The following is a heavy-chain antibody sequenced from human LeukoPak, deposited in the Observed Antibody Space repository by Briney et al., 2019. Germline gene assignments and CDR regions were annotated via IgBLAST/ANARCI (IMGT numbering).Heavy chain of an antibody. Sequence: GGSLRLSCVASGFTFYSYGMSWVRQAPGKGLEWVSGISGSGGNTNYADSVKGRFTISRDNSKNTLYLQMNSLRAEDTAVYYCAKRPTGEAKNWFDPWGQGTQVTVSS. CDR1: GFTFYSYG. V-gene: IGHV3-23*01. CDR2: ISGSGGNT. D-gene: IGHD7-27*01. CDR3: AKRPTGEAKNWFDP. J-gene: IGHJ5*02.